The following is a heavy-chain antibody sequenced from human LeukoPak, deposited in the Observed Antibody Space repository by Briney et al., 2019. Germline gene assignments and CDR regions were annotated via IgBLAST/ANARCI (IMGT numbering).Heavy chain of an antibody. V-gene: IGHV4-59*01. CDR2: IYYSGST. CDR3: ARIPWRDAYYDFWSGYTYYGMDV. CDR1: GGSISSCY. J-gene: IGHJ6*02. D-gene: IGHD3-3*01. Sequence: ASETLSLTCTVSGGSISSCYWSWIRQPPGKGLEWIGYIYYSGSTNYNPSLKSRVTISVDTSKNQFSLKLSSVTAADTAVYYCARIPWRDAYYDFWSGYTYYGMDVWGQGTTVTVSS.